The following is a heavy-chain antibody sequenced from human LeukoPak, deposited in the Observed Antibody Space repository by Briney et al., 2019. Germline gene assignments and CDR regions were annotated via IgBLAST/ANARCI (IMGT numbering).Heavy chain of an antibody. CDR2: IIPIFGTA. CDR3: ARGGPYYGILTGYTHEYYFDY. Sequence: ASVKVSCKASGGTFSSYAISWVRQAPGQGLEWMGGIIPIFGTANYAQKFQGRVTITTDESTSTAYMELSSLRSEDTAVYYCARGGPYYGILTGYTHEYYFDYWGQGTLVTVSS. V-gene: IGHV1-69*05. CDR1: GGTFSSYA. J-gene: IGHJ4*02. D-gene: IGHD3-9*01.